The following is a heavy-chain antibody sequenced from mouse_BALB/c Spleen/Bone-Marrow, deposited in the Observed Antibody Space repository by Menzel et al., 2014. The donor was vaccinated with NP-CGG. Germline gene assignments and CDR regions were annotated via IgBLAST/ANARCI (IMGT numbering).Heavy chain of an antibody. CDR2: IDPYDSET. J-gene: IGHJ4*01. V-gene: IGHV1-52*01. CDR3: ARWGYGSTYYYAMDY. Sequence: QVQLQQSGAELVRPGASVKLSCKASGYTFTSNWMNWVEQRPEQGLEWIGRIDPYDSETHYNQKFKDKAILTVDKSSSTAYMQLNSLTSEDSAVYYCARWGYGSTYYYAMDYWGQGTSVTVSS. D-gene: IGHD1-1*01. CDR1: GYTFTSNW.